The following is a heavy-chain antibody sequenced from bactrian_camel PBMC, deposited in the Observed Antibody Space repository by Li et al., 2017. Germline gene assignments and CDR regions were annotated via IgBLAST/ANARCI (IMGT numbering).Heavy chain of an antibody. CDR2: ISRLTGDT. J-gene: IGHJ6*01. Sequence: VQLVESGGGTVQAGGSLRLSCAASGDTWSIGRMAWFRQAPGKEREGIAGISRLTGDTYYRDSVKGRFIISHVHANNTLHLQMNSLKAEDTAVYYCAAGAGACYTGRSFSYWGQGTQVTVS. D-gene: IGHD1*01. CDR3: AAGAGACYTGRSFSY. CDR1: GDTWSIGR. V-gene: IGHV3S55*01.